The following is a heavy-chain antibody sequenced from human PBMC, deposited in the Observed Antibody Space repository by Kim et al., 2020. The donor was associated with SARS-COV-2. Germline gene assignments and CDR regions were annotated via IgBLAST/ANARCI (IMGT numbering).Heavy chain of an antibody. CDR3: AREPIAAAGPECYFDY. CDR1: GGSFSGYY. V-gene: IGHV4-34*01. Sequence: SDTLSLTCAVYGGSFSGYYWSWIRQPPGKGLEWIGEINHSGSTNYNPSLKSRVTISVDTSKNQFSLKLSSVTAADTAVYYCAREPIAAAGPECYFDYWAQGTLVPVSS. J-gene: IGHJ4*02. CDR2: INHSGST. D-gene: IGHD6-13*01.